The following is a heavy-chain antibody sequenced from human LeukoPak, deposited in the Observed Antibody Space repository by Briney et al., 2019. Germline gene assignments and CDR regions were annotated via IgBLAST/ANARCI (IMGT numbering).Heavy chain of an antibody. CDR2: ISGSGGST. J-gene: IGHJ4*02. Sequence: GGSLRLSCAASGFTFSSYAMSWVRQAPGKGLEWVSAISGSGGSTYYADSVKGRFTISRDNSKNTLYLQMNSLRAEDTAVYYCAKGIAVLGITPVYFDYWGQGILVTVSS. CDR1: GFTFSSYA. V-gene: IGHV3-23*01. D-gene: IGHD7-27*01. CDR3: AKGIAVLGITPVYFDY.